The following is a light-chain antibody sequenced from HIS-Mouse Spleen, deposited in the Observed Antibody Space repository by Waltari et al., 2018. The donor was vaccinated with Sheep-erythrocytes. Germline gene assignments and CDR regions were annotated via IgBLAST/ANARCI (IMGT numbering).Light chain of an antibody. Sequence: SYELTPPPSVSVSPGQTASITCSGAPLGDKYACWYQQKPGQSPVLVIYQDSKRPSGIPERFSGSNSGNTATLTISGTQAMDEADYYCQAWDSSTVVFGGGTKLTVL. CDR3: QAWDSSTVV. CDR2: QDS. CDR1: PLGDKY. V-gene: IGLV3-1*01. J-gene: IGLJ2*01.